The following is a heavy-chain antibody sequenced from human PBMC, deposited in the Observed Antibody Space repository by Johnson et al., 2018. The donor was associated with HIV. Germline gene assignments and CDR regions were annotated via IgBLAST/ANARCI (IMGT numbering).Heavy chain of an antibody. Sequence: VQLVESGGGLVQPGRSLRLSCAASGFTLSAYWMNWVRQAPGKGLEWVANIRQDGSEKYYVDSVRGRLSISRDNAKTSLYLQLNSLRAEDTAVYYCAKDLGNWDSPRSAFDMWGQGTMVTVSS. V-gene: IGHV3-7*01. CDR2: IRQDGSEK. J-gene: IGHJ3*02. CDR3: AKDLGNWDSPRSAFDM. CDR1: GFTLSAYW. D-gene: IGHD1/OR15-1a*01.